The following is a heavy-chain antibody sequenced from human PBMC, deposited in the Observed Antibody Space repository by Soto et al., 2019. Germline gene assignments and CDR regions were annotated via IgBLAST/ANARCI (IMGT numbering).Heavy chain of an antibody. CDR2: IYWDDVQ. Sequence: QITLRESGPTLVKPTQTLTLTCTISGFSLSTSGVGVGWIRQPPGKSLEWLALIYWDDVQRYSPSLKTRLTITNDTSRSQVVLTMTNMHPVDTATYYCAHSPCSGGTCYLFAYWGQGTLVTVSS. CDR1: GFSLSTSGVG. J-gene: IGHJ4*02. D-gene: IGHD2-15*01. V-gene: IGHV2-5*02. CDR3: AHSPCSGGTCYLFAY.